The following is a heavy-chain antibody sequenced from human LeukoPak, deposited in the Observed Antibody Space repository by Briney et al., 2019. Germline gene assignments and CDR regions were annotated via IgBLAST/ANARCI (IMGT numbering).Heavy chain of an antibody. D-gene: IGHD6-6*01. J-gene: IGHJ3*02. Sequence: PGGSLRLSCAGSGFIFSQFWMQWVRQAPGKGLVWVARINGDGSSTNYADSVKGRFTISRDNAKNTLYLQMNSLRAEDTAVYYCARDGLPAARDIWGQGTMVTVSS. CDR3: ARDGLPAARDI. CDR1: GFIFSQFW. V-gene: IGHV3-74*01. CDR2: INGDGSST.